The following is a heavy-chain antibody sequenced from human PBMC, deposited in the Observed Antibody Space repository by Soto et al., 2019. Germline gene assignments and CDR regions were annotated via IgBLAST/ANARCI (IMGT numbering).Heavy chain of an antibody. CDR3: ARLYGMEV. CDR2: IYYSGST. CDR1: GCSISSYY. J-gene: IGHJ6*02. V-gene: IGHV4-59*01. Sequence: QVQLQESGPGLVKPSETLSLTCTVSGCSISSYYWSWIRQPPGKGLEWIGYIYYSGSTNYNPSLKSRVTISVDTSKNQFSLKLSSVTAADTAVYYCARLYGMEVWGQGTTVTVSS.